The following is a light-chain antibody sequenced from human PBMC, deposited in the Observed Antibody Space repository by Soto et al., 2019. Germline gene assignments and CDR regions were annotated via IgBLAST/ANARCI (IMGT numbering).Light chain of an antibody. Sequence: QSVLPQPPSVSGAPGHRVTIACTGSSSNIGAGYHVHWYQQVPGTAPKLLIYGDSNRPSGVPDRFSGSKSGTSASLAITGLQAEDEADYYCQSYDSSLSVWVFGGGTKLTVL. CDR3: QSYDSSLSVWV. CDR2: GDS. J-gene: IGLJ3*02. V-gene: IGLV1-40*01. CDR1: SSNIGAGYH.